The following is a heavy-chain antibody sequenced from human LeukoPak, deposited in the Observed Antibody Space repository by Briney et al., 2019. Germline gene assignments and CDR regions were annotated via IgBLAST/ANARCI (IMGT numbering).Heavy chain of an antibody. V-gene: IGHV4-59*08. D-gene: IGHD3-10*01. CDR3: ARVGVRGVHRHNWFDP. CDR1: GGSISSYY. J-gene: IGHJ5*02. Sequence: KPSEALSLTCTVSGGSISSYYWSWIRQPPGKGLEWIGYIYYSGSTNYNPSLKSRVTISVDTSKNQFSLKLSSVTAADTAVYYCARVGVRGVHRHNWFDPWGQGTLVTVSS. CDR2: IYYSGST.